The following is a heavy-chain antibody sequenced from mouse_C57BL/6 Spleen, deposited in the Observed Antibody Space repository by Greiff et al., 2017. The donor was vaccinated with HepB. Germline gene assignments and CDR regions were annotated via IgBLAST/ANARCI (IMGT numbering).Heavy chain of an antibody. D-gene: IGHD2-1*01. J-gene: IGHJ4*01. Sequence: EVQLQQSGPELVKPGASVKISCKASGYSFTGYYMNWVKQSPEKSLEWIGEINPSTGGTTYNQKFKAKATLTVDKSSSTAYMQLKSLTSEDSAVYYCARNYGNYEYYAMDYWGQGTSVTVSS. V-gene: IGHV1-42*01. CDR1: GYSFTGYY. CDR2: INPSTGGT. CDR3: ARNYGNYEYYAMDY.